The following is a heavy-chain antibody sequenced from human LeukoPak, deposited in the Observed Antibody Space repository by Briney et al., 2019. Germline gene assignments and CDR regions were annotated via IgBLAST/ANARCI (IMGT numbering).Heavy chain of an antibody. CDR2: IYHSGRT. CDR3: ARATSEYNWNYVPKYFDF. D-gene: IGHD1-7*01. V-gene: IGHV4-38-2*01. CDR1: GYSISSDYY. Sequence: PSETLSLTCAVSGYSISSDYYWDWIRRPPGKGLEWIGTIYHSGRTYYNPSLKSRVTISLDTSKNQFSLKLNSVTAADTAVYYCARATSEYNWNYVPKYFDFWGQGTLVTVSS. J-gene: IGHJ4*02.